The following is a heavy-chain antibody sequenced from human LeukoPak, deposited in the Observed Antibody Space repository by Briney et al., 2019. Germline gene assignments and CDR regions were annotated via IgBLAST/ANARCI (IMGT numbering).Heavy chain of an antibody. J-gene: IGHJ4*02. CDR3: ARDLEFRQEGYNLGGDY. Sequence: ETLSLTCAVYGGSFSGYYWSWIRQPPGKGLEWVSSISSSSSYIYYADSVKGRFTISRDNAKNSLYLQMNSLRAEDTAVYYCARDLEFRQEGYNLGGDYWGQGTLVTVSS. CDR1: GGSFSGYY. CDR2: ISSSSSYI. D-gene: IGHD5-24*01. V-gene: IGHV3-21*03.